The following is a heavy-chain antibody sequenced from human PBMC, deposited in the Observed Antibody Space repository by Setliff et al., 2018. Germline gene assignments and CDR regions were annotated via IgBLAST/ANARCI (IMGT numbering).Heavy chain of an antibody. CDR2: ISGYNGKT. Sequence: ASVKVSCKTSGFRFTSFGFSWVRQAPGQGLEWMGWISGYNGKTNYAQKVQGRVSMTTHTSTSTAYMELRSLRSDDTAVYYCARHGDASFYYDILTGHSPPYYFDYWGQGTLVTVSS. CDR3: ARHGDASFYYDILTGHSPPYYFDY. J-gene: IGHJ4*02. D-gene: IGHD3-9*01. CDR1: GFRFTSFG. V-gene: IGHV1-18*04.